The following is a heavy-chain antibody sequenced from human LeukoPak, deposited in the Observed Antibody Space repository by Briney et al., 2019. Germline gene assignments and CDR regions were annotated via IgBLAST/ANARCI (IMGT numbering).Heavy chain of an antibody. CDR2: ISSSGSTI. J-gene: IGHJ4*02. Sequence: GGSLRLSCAASGXTFSSYEMNWVRQAPGKGQEWVSYISSSGSTIYYADSEKGRFTISRDNAKNSLYLQMNSLRAEDTAIYYCARIMVATTREAFDYWGQGTRVTVSS. CDR1: GXTFSSYE. V-gene: IGHV3-48*03. D-gene: IGHD5-12*01. CDR3: ARIMVATTREAFDY.